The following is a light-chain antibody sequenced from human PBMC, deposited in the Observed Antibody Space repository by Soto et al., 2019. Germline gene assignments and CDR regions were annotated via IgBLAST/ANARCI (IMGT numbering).Light chain of an antibody. CDR1: QSVSSN. Sequence: EIVMTQSPATLSVSPGERATLSCRASQSVSSNLAWSQQKPGQAPRLLIYGASTRATGIPARFSGSGSGTEFTLTISSLQPEDFALYYCQQYNNWPPLTFGGGTKVEIK. J-gene: IGKJ4*01. CDR3: QQYNNWPPLT. CDR2: GAS. V-gene: IGKV3-15*01.